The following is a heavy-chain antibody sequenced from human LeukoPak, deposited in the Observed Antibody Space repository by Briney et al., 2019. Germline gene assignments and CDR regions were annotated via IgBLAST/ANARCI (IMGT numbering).Heavy chain of an antibody. CDR2: ISSNGGST. CDR3: ARITGDSP. Sequence: GGSLRLSCAASGFTFSSYAMHWVRQAPGKGLGYVSAISSNGGSTYYANSVKGRFTISRDNSKNTLYLQMGSLRAEDMAVYYCARITGDSPWGQGTLVTVSS. CDR1: GFTFSSYA. V-gene: IGHV3-64*01. D-gene: IGHD7-27*01. J-gene: IGHJ5*02.